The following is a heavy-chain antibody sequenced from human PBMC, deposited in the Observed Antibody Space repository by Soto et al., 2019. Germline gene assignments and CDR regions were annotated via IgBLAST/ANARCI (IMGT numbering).Heavy chain of an antibody. CDR1: GYTFTSYA. CDR2: INAGNGNT. J-gene: IGHJ4*02. V-gene: IGHV1-3*05. D-gene: IGHD3-22*01. CDR3: ARGSGYFYWDDY. Sequence: QVQLVQSGAEEMKPGASVKVSCKASGYTFTSYAMHWVRQAPGQRLEWRGWINAGNGNTKYSPKFQGRVTITRDPSSSTAYMELSSLRSEDTAVDYCARGSGYFYWDDYWGQGTLVTVSS.